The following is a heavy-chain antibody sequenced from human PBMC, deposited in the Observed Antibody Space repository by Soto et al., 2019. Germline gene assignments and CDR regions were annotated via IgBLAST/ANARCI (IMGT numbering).Heavy chain of an antibody. V-gene: IGHV3-23*01. CDR1: GFTFSSYV. J-gene: IGHJ3*02. D-gene: IGHD3-9*01. Sequence: GGSLRLSCAASGFTFSSYVMSWVRQAPGKGLEWVSAISGSGGSIYYADSVKGRFTISRDNSKNTLYLQMNSLRAEDTAVYYCAKETLGYFDPSDAFDIWGEGILVTVSS. CDR3: AKETLGYFDPSDAFDI. CDR2: ISGSGGSI.